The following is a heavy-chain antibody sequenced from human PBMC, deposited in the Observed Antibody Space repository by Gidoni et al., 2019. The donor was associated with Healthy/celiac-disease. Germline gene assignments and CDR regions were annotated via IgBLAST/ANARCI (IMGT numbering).Heavy chain of an antibody. CDR2: ISYDGSNK. CDR1: GFTFSSHG. D-gene: IGHD3-3*01. V-gene: IGHV3-30*18. CDR3: AKDLEVVVIIPSD. Sequence: QVQLVESGGGVVQPGRSLRLSCAASGFTFSSHGMHWVRQDPGKGLEWVAVISYDGSNKYYADSVKGRFTISRDNSKNTLYLQMNSLRAEDTAVYYCAKDLEVVVIIPSDWGQGTLVTVSS. J-gene: IGHJ4*02.